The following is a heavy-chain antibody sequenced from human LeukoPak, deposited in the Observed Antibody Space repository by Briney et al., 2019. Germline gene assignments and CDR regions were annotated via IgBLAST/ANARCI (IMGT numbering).Heavy chain of an antibody. CDR3: ARDRYWFDP. V-gene: IGHV4-61*02. Sequence: SQILSLTCTVSGGSISSGSYYWSWIRQPAGKGLEWIGRIYTSGSTNYNPSLKSRVTISVDTSKNQFSLKLSSVTAADTAVYYCARDRYWFDPWGQGTLVTVSS. CDR1: GGSISSGSYY. CDR2: IYTSGST. J-gene: IGHJ5*02.